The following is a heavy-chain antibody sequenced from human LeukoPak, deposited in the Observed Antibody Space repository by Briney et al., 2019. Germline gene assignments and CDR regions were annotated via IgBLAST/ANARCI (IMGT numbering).Heavy chain of an antibody. V-gene: IGHV4-59*13. Sequence: SETLSLTCTVSDDSITIYYLTWIRQPPGKGLEWIGYIDHTGSTNYNPSLNSRVTISRDTSKNHFSLELTSATAADTAVYFCARGRVSSNTWYSTYYYYFYMDVWGKGTTVTVSS. CDR2: IDHTGST. CDR3: ARGRVSSNTWYSTYYYYFYMDV. D-gene: IGHD6-13*01. CDR1: DDSITIYY. J-gene: IGHJ6*03.